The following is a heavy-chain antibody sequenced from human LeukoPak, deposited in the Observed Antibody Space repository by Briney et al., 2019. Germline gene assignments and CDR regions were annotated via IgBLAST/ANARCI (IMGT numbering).Heavy chain of an antibody. CDR1: GFTFSSYS. Sequence: GGSLRLSCAASGFTFSSYSMNWVRQAPGKGLEWVSYISSSSSTIYYADSVKGRFTISRDNAKNSLYLQMNSLRAEDTAVYYCARDHGNYYDSSGYFYWGQGTLVTVSS. D-gene: IGHD3-22*01. CDR3: ARDHGNYYDSSGYFY. CDR2: ISSSSSTI. V-gene: IGHV3-48*01. J-gene: IGHJ4*02.